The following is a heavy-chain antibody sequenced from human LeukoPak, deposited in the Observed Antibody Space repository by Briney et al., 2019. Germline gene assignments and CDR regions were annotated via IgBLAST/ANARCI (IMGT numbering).Heavy chain of an antibody. D-gene: IGHD3-22*01. CDR3: ARDQYYYDSSGYGGLYYFDY. V-gene: IGHV4-59*01. CDR2: IHSIGGT. Sequence: SETLSLTCTVSGGSISDYYWTWIRQPPEKGLEWIGYIHSIGGTNYNPSLKSRVTISVDTSKNQFSLKLSSVTAADTAVYYCARDQYYYDSSGYGGLYYFDYWGQGTLVTVSS. J-gene: IGHJ4*02. CDR1: GGSISDYY.